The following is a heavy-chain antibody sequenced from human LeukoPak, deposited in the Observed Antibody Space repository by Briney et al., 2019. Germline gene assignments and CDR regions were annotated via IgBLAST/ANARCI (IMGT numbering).Heavy chain of an antibody. CDR2: IYYSGST. CDR3: ARGIPLGSDCSSTSCHAFDI. D-gene: IGHD2-2*01. CDR1: GGSISSGDYY. V-gene: IGHV4-30-4*01. Sequence: PSETLSLTCTVSGGSISSGDYYWSWIRQPPGKGPEWIGYIYYSGSTYYNPSLKSRVTISVDTSRNQFSLKLSSVTAADTAVYCCARGIPLGSDCSSTSCHAFDIWGQGTMVTVSS. J-gene: IGHJ3*02.